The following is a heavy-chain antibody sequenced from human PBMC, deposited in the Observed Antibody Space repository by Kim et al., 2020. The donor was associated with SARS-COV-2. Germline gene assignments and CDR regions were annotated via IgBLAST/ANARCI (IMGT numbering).Heavy chain of an antibody. D-gene: IGHD3-22*01. CDR3: TTRLRTTMIVVVSY. Sequence: GGSLRLSCAASGFTFSNAWMSWVRQAPGKGLEWVGRIKSKTDGGTTDYAAPVKGRFTISRDDSKNTLYLQMNSLKTEDTAVYYCTTRLRTTMIVVVSYWGQGTLVTVSS. V-gene: IGHV3-15*01. CDR2: IKSKTDGGTT. CDR1: GFTFSNAW. J-gene: IGHJ4*02.